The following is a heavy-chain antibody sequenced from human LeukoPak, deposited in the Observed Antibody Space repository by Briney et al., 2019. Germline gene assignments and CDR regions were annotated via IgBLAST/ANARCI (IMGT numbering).Heavy chain of an antibody. CDR1: GGSISSYS. Sequence: SETLSLTCTVSGGSISSYSWNWIRQPPGKGLEWVGYIYYSGSTNYNPSLKSRVTISLDTSKNQFSLSLSSVTAADTAVYFCARGGGLDVWGQGATVTVSS. CDR3: ARGGGLDV. CDR2: IYYSGST. D-gene: IGHD3-16*01. V-gene: IGHV4-59*01. J-gene: IGHJ6*02.